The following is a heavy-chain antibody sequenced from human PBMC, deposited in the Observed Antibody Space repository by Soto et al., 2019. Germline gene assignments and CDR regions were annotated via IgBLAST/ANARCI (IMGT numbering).Heavy chain of an antibody. CDR3: AKDRLNYGSGNWFDP. CDR1: GFTFSSYA. Sequence: EVQLLESGGGLVQPGGSLRLSCAASGFTFSSYAMSWVRQAPGKGLEWVSAISGSGGSTYFADSVKGRFTISRDNSKNTLYLQMNSLRAEDTAVYYCAKDRLNYGSGNWFDPWGQGTLVTVSS. V-gene: IGHV3-23*01. CDR2: ISGSGGST. J-gene: IGHJ5*02. D-gene: IGHD3-10*01.